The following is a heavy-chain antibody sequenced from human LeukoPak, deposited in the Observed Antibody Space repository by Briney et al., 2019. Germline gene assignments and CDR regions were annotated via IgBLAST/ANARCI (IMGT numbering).Heavy chain of an antibody. V-gene: IGHV4-31*03. CDR2: IYYSGST. CDR1: GGSISSGGYY. D-gene: IGHD4-17*01. CDR3: AMSIVPYGDPYGDAFDI. J-gene: IGHJ3*02. Sequence: SQTLSLTCTVSGGSISSGGYYWSWIRQHPGKGLEWIGYIYYSGSTYYNPSLKSRVTISVDTSKNQFSLKLSSVTAADTAVYYCAMSIVPYGDPYGDAFDIWGQGTMVTVSS.